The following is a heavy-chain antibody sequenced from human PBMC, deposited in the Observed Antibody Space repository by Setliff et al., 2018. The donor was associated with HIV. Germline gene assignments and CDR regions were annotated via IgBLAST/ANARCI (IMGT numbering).Heavy chain of an antibody. V-gene: IGHV1-69*11. CDR3: AAGLNYYDRSGLGA. J-gene: IGHJ5*02. D-gene: IGHD3-22*01. CDR1: GRTFTNVD. CDR2: S. Sequence: GASVKVSCKASGRTFTNVDIHWLRRATGQGLEWMGRSPQNFQGRVIITADESTSTAYMELSSLTSGDTAVYYCAAGLNYYDRSGLGAWGQGTLVTVSS.